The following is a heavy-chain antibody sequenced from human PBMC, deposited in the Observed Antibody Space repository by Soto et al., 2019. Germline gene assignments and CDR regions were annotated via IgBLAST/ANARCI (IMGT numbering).Heavy chain of an antibody. CDR3: TRDLNGGNPFDY. D-gene: IGHD2-8*01. Sequence: QVQFVQSGAEVKKPGASVRLSCKPSGYTLTNYAIQWVRQAAGQGLEWLGWIDPGSGYTEYSQRLRDRVTLSRDNSASTFYMDLTSLTSEDTAVYFCTRDLNGGNPFDYWGQGTLVTVS. CDR2: IDPGSGYT. J-gene: IGHJ4*02. CDR1: GYTLTNYA. V-gene: IGHV1-3*01.